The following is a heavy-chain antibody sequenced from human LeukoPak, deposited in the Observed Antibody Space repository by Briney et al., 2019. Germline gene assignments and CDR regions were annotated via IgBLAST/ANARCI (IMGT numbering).Heavy chain of an antibody. D-gene: IGHD2-2*01. CDR1: GFSFSTYA. Sequence: GGSLRLSCAASGFSFSTYAMHWVRQTPGKGLEWVAIISHDGSNKYYADSVKGRFTIFRDNSKNTLYLQMNSLRAEDTAVYYCVRVDCSGTYCYYVYWGQGTLVTVSS. V-gene: IGHV3-30*04. J-gene: IGHJ4*01. CDR2: ISHDGSNK. CDR3: VRVDCSGTYCYYVY.